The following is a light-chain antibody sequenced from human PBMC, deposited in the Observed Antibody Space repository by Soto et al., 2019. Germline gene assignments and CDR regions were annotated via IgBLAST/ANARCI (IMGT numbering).Light chain of an antibody. CDR2: DAS. CDR3: QHHSNWPLI. J-gene: IGKJ4*01. Sequence: EIVLTQSPATLSLSPGERATLSCRASQSVSSYLAWYQLKPGQAPRLLIYDASNRATGIPARFSVSRSGTDFTLNISSLEPEDVAVFYCQHHSNWPLIFGGGIEVEIK. V-gene: IGKV3-11*01. CDR1: QSVSSY.